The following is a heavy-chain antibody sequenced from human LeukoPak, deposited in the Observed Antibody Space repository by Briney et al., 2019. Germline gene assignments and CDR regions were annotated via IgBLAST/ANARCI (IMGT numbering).Heavy chain of an antibody. D-gene: IGHD5-24*01. CDR2: IYYSGST. J-gene: IGHJ3*02. Sequence: KPSETLSLTCTVSGGSIYISNYFWAWIRQPPGKGLEWIGSIYYSGSTYYNPSLKSRVTISVDTSKNQFSLKLSSVTAADTAVYYCARGLEMATSYDAFDIWGQGTMVTVSS. CDR3: ARGLEMATSYDAFDI. V-gene: IGHV4-39*07. CDR1: GGSIYISNYF.